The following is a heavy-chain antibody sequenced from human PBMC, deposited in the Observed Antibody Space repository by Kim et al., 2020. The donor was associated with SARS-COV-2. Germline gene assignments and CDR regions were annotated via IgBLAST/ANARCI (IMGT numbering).Heavy chain of an antibody. CDR2: INPNSGGT. D-gene: IGHD3-3*01. CDR3: AREFLSVPAPIFYYGMDV. Sequence: ASVKVSCKASGYTFTGYYMHWVRQAPGQGLEWMGWINPNSGGTNYAQKFQGWVTMTRDTSISTAYMELSRLRSDDTAVYYCAREFLSVPAPIFYYGMDVWGQGTTVTVSS. J-gene: IGHJ6*02. CDR1: GYTFTGYY. V-gene: IGHV1-2*04.